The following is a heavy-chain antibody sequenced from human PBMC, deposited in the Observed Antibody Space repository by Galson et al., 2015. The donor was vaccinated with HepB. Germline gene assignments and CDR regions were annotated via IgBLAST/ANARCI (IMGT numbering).Heavy chain of an antibody. V-gene: IGHV3-30*03. CDR2: ISYDGSNQ. D-gene: IGHD3-22*01. CDR1: GFTFSNYG. CDR3: ARDPDDTNGYYLTFEY. J-gene: IGHJ4*02. Sequence: SLRLSCAASGFTFSNYGMHWVRQAPGKGLEWVAVISYDGSNQFYIESVRGRFTISRDVSKNTLYLQMNSLRAEDTAVYYCARDPDDTNGYYLTFEYWGQGSLVTVSS.